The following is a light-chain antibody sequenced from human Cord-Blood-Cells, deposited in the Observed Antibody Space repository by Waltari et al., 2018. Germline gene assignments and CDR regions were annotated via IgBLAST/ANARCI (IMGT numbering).Light chain of an antibody. V-gene: IGLV2-14*01. CDR1: SRDVGGYNY. CDR3: SSYTSSSTFYV. CDR2: EVS. Sequence: QSALTQPASVSGSPGQSITISCTGTSRDVGGYNYSSWYQQHPGKAPKLMIYEVSNRPSGVSNRFSGSKSGNTASLTISGLQAEDEADYYCSSYTSSSTFYVFGTGTKVTVL. J-gene: IGLJ1*01.